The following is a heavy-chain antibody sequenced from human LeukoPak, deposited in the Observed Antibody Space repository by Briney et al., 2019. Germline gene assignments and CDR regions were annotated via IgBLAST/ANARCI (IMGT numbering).Heavy chain of an antibody. CDR3: ATGPGSGSYFPFDY. CDR1: GFTFSTYA. V-gene: IGHV3-23*01. J-gene: IGHJ4*02. D-gene: IGHD3-10*01. Sequence: QPGGSLRLSCAASGFTFSTYAMSWVRQAPGKGLYWVSSISRSGGSTYYADSVKGRFTISRDNSKNTLYLQMNSLRAEDTAVYYCATGPGSGSYFPFDYWGQGTLVTVSS. CDR2: ISRSGGST.